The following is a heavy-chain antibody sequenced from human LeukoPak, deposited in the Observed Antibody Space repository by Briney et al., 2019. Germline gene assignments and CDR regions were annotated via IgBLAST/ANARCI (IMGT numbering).Heavy chain of an antibody. J-gene: IGHJ4*02. CDR1: GFTFSTYW. Sequence: PGGSLRLSCAASGFTFSTYWMSWVRQAPGKRLELVANIKQDGSEKYYVDSVKGRFTISRDNAKNSLYLQVNSLRAEDTAVYYCARNQRRLDYWGQGTLVTVSS. CDR3: ARNQRRLDY. CDR2: IKQDGSEK. D-gene: IGHD1-14*01. V-gene: IGHV3-7*01.